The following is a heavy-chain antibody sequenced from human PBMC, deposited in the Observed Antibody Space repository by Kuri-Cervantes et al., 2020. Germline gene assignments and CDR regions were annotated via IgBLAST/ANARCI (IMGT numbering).Heavy chain of an antibody. V-gene: IGHV4-59*01. J-gene: IGHJ3*02. Sequence: SETLSLTCTVSGGSISRYYWSWIRQPPGRGLEWIGYIYNRGSTNYNPSLKSRVTISVDTSNNQVSLNLTSVTAADSAVYYCARERAEWNDNALDIWGQGTVVTVSS. CDR2: IYNRGST. D-gene: IGHD1-1*01. CDR1: GGSISRYY. CDR3: ARERAEWNDNALDI.